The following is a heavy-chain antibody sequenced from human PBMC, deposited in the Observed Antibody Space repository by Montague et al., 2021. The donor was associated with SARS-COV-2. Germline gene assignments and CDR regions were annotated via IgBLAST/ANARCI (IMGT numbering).Heavy chain of an antibody. D-gene: IGHD3-10*01. V-gene: IGHV4-34*01. CDR1: GGSFSTYS. Sequence: SETLSLTCAVHGGSFSTYSWNWILQPPGKGLEWIGEIHHGGSTNYNPSLKSRVTISADTSKNQFSLKLTSVAAADTAVYYCARLGDGVVPSPILGVGPYYNYYYMDVWGKGTTVTVSS. CDR2: IHHGGST. CDR3: ARLGDGVVPSPILGVGPYYNYYYMDV. J-gene: IGHJ6*03.